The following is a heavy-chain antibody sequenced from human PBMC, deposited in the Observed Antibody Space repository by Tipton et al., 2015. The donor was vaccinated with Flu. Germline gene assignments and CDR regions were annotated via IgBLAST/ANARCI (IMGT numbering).Heavy chain of an antibody. CDR2: IYTTGST. CDR3: ARSPSYSGSGNYPYYFDF. CDR1: GGSFSSGSYY. D-gene: IGHD3-10*01. J-gene: IGHJ4*02. Sequence: LRLSCSVSGGSFSSGSYYWTWIRQSAGNGLEWIGRIYTTGSTNYNPSLKSRVTLSVDTTENQFSLKLSSVTAADTAVYYCARSPSYSGSGNYPYYFDFWGQGTLVTVSS. V-gene: IGHV4-61*02.